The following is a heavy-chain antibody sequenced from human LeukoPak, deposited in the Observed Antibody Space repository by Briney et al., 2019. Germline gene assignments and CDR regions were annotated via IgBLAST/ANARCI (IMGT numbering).Heavy chain of an antibody. J-gene: IGHJ3*02. V-gene: IGHV3-23*01. D-gene: IGHD6-13*01. Sequence: GGSLRLSCAASGFTFSSYAMSWVRQAPGKGLEWVSAISGSGGSTYYADSVKGRFTISRDNSKNTLYLQMNSLRAEDTAVYYCARDRYSSSWLDAFDIWGQGTMVTVSS. CDR3: ARDRYSSSWLDAFDI. CDR2: ISGSGGST. CDR1: GFTFSSYA.